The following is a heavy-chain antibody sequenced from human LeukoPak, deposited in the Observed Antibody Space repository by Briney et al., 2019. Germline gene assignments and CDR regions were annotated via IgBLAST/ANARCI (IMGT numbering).Heavy chain of an antibody. CDR2: ISYSGST. Sequence: SETLSLTCTVSGGSISSSSYYWGWIRQPPGKGLEWIGSISYSGSTYYNPSLKSRVTISVDTSKNQFSLKLSSVTAADTAVYYCASLPGGYYGMDVWGQGTTVTVSS. CDR1: GGSISSSSYY. J-gene: IGHJ6*02. V-gene: IGHV4-39*01. CDR3: ASLPGGYYGMDV. D-gene: IGHD3-10*01.